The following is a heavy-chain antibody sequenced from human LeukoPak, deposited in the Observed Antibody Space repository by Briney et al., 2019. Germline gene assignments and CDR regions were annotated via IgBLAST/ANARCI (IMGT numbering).Heavy chain of an antibody. CDR1: GFTFSSYG. CDR2: IRSNLYGGTP. V-gene: IGHV3-49*04. J-gene: IGHJ4*02. Sequence: GGTLRLSCAASGFTFSSYGMTWVRQAPGKGLEWVGFIRSNLYGGTPEYAASVKGSFTISRDDSNSIAYLEMDSLKTDDTAVYYCTRDQTPYYWGQGTLVTVSS. CDR3: TRDQTPYY.